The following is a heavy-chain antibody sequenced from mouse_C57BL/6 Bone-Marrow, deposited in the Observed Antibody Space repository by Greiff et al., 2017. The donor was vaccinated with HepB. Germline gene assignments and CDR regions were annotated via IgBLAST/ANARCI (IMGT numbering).Heavy chain of an antibody. CDR2: IDPENGDT. CDR1: GFNIKDDY. V-gene: IGHV14-4*01. J-gene: IGHJ4*01. CDR3: TVPRLAMDY. Sequence: EVKVVESGAELVRPGASVKLSCTASGFNIKDDYMHWVKQRPEQGLEWIGWIDPENGDTEYASKFQGKATITADTSSNTAYLQLSSLTSEDTAVYYCTVPRLAMDYWGQGTSVTVSS. D-gene: IGHD5-1*01.